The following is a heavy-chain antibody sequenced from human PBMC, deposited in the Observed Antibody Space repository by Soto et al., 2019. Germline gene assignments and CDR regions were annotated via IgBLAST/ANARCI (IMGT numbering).Heavy chain of an antibody. V-gene: IGHV3-66*01. J-gene: IGHJ4*02. Sequence: EVQLVESGGGLVQPGGSLRLSCAASGFTVSSNYMSWVRQAPGKGLEWVSVIYSGGSTYYADSVKGRFTISRDNSKNTLYLQMNSLRAEDTAVYYFASLDYGDYFDYWGQGTLVTVSS. D-gene: IGHD4-17*01. CDR2: IYSGGST. CDR1: GFTVSSNY. CDR3: ASLDYGDYFDY.